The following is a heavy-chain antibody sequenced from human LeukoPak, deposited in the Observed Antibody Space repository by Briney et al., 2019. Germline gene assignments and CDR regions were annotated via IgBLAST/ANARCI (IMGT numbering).Heavy chain of an antibody. Sequence: GGSLRLSCVASEFNARYTYMTWVRQAPGKGLGWISVIYRGGYTDYADSVKGRFTISSDNPKRTLYLQMNSLSAEDTATYYCAIGSTVFHTRRWGQGTRVTVSS. CDR2: IYRGGYT. CDR1: EFNARYTY. V-gene: IGHV3-53*01. D-gene: IGHD4-17*01. CDR3: AIGSTVFHTRR. J-gene: IGHJ4*02.